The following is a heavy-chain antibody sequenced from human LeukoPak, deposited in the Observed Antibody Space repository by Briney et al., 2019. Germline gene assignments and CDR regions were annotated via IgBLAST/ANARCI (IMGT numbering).Heavy chain of an antibody. CDR3: ARDQGRY. CDR1: GGSFSGYY. D-gene: IGHD1-26*01. V-gene: IGHV4-34*01. CDR2: INHSGST. J-gene: IGHJ4*02. Sequence: SETLSLTCAVYGGSFSGYYWSWIRQPPGKGLEWIGEINHSGSTNYNPSLKSRVTMSVDTSKNQFSLKLSSVTAADTAVYYCARDQGRYWGQGTLVTVSS.